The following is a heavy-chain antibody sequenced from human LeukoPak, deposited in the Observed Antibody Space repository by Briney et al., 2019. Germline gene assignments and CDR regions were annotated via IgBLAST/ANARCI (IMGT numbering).Heavy chain of an antibody. CDR1: GFTFSSYA. J-gene: IGHJ4*02. V-gene: IGHV3-21*05. CDR2: ISSSSTGI. Sequence: GGSLRLSCAASGFTFSSYAMSWVRQAPGRGLERISYISSSSTGIHYADSVKGRFTISRDNAKNSLYLQMNSLRAEDTAVYYCARDRAAELDYWGQGTLVTVSS. D-gene: IGHD6-13*01. CDR3: ARDRAAELDY.